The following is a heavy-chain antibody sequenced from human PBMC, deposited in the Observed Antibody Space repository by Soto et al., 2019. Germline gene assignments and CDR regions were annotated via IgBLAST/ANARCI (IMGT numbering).Heavy chain of an antibody. V-gene: IGHV3-66*01. J-gene: IGHJ4*02. D-gene: IGHD6-13*01. CDR3: ARDAHSSSWPFDY. Sequence: GGSLRLSCAASGFTVSSNYMSWVRQAPGKGLEWVSVIYSGGSTYYADSVKGRFTISRDNSKNTLYLQMNSLRAEDTAVYYCARDAHSSSWPFDYWGQGTLVTVSS. CDR1: GFTVSSNY. CDR2: IYSGGST.